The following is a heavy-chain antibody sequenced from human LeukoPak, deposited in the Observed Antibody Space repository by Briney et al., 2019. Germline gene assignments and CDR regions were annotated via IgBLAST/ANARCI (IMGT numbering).Heavy chain of an antibody. Sequence: PGGSLRLSCAASGFTFSSYAMHWVRQAPGKGLEWVAVISYDGSNKYYADSVKGRFTISRDNSKNTLYLQMNSLRAEDTAVYYCARDLKQWLGHPDYWGQGTLVTVSS. CDR1: GFTFSSYA. J-gene: IGHJ4*02. D-gene: IGHD6-19*01. CDR3: ARDLKQWLGHPDY. V-gene: IGHV3-30*04. CDR2: ISYDGSNK.